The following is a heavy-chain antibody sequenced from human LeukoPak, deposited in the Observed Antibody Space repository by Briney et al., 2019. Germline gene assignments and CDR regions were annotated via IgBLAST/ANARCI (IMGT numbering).Heavy chain of an antibody. V-gene: IGHV3-53*01. CDR2: IYSGGST. J-gene: IGHJ4*02. CDR3: ALWARNSSGPTWVDY. CDR1: GFTASSNY. Sequence: PGGSLRLSCAASGFTASSNYMSWVRQAPGKGLEWVSVIYSGGSTYYADSVKGRFTISRDNSKNSLYLQMNSPRAKDTAVYYCALWARNSSGPTWVDYWGQGTLVTVSS. D-gene: IGHD6-19*01.